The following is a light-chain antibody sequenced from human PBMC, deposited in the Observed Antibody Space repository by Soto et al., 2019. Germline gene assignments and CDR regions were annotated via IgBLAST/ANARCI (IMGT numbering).Light chain of an antibody. CDR2: EDN. CDR1: SGSIASNY. CDR3: QSYDEDVV. J-gene: IGLJ2*01. Sequence: NFMLTQPHSVSESPGKTVTISCTRSSGSIASNYVQWYQQRPGSAPTTVIYEDNQRPSGVPDRFSGSIDSSSNSASLTISGRKTEDEADYYCQSYDEDVVFGGGTKLTGL. V-gene: IGLV6-57*03.